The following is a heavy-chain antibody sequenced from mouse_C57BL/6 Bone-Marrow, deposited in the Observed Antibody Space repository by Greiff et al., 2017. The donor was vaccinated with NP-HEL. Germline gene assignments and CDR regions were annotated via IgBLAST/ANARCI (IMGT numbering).Heavy chain of an antibody. D-gene: IGHD2-1*01. Sequence: QVQLQQPGAELVRPGPSVKLSCKASGYTFTSYWMHWVKQRPGQGLEWIGVIDPSDSYTNYNQKFKGKATLTVDTSSSTAYMQLSSLTSEDSAVYYCARETYGNYHNYWGQGTTLTVSS. J-gene: IGHJ2*01. CDR3: ARETYGNYHNY. CDR2: IDPSDSYT. V-gene: IGHV1-59*01. CDR1: GYTFTSYW.